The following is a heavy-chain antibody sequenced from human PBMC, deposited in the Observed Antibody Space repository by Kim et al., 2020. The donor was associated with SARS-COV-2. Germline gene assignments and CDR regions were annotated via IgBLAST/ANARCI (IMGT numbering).Heavy chain of an antibody. V-gene: IGHV4-34*01. CDR1: GGSFSGYY. D-gene: IGHD3-22*01. CDR3: ARGLLVDYYASSGYLDY. J-gene: IGHJ4*02. CDR2: INNSGSS. Sequence: SETLSLTCAVYGGSFSGYYWSWIRQRPGKGLERIGEINNSGSSNYNPSLKRRVTISVDTSKNQFSLKLSSVAAADTAVYYCARGLLVDYYASSGYLDYWGQGTLVTVSS.